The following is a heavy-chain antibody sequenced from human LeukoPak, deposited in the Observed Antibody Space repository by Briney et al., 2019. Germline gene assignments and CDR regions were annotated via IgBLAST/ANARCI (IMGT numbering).Heavy chain of an antibody. V-gene: IGHV1-18*01. J-gene: IGHJ4*02. CDR2: ISAYNGNT. CDR3: ARVVEGSSGWYSLIPPRYGYYFDY. D-gene: IGHD6-19*01. CDR1: GYTFTIYG. Sequence: ASVKLSCNSSGYTFTIYGISWVRHAPGQGLGLMGWISAYNGNTNYAKKLQGRVTMTTDTSTSKAYMELRSLRSDDTAVYYCARVVEGSSGWYSLIPPRYGYYFDYWGQGTLVTVSS.